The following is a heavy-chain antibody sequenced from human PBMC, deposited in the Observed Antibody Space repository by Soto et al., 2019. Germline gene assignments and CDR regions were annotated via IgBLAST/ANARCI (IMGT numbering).Heavy chain of an antibody. V-gene: IGHV4-59*01. CDR1: GGSISTDY. D-gene: IGHD3-22*01. CDR2: IYNSGST. J-gene: IGHJ4*01. CDR3: ARGSNFYDTRGFLDY. Sequence: SETLSLTCTVSGGSISTDYWTWIRQPPGKGLEWIGYIYNSGSTKYNPSLKSRVTMSVDTSTKEFSLRMSSVTAADTAVYYCARGSNFYDTRGFLDYWGRGTPVTVSS.